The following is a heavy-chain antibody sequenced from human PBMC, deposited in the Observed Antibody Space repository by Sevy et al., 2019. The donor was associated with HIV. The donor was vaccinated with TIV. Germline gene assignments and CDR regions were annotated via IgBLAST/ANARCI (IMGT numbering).Heavy chain of an antibody. CDR2: ISSRSSNI. D-gene: IGHD2-15*01. CDR3: ARGGYCSGGSCYSPPDS. Sequence: GGSLRLSCAASGFTFSIYSMTWVRQAPGKGLEWVSSISSRSSNIYYADSVKGRFTISRDNAKNSLYLQMNSLRAEDTAVYYCARGGYCSGGSCYSPPDSWGQGTLVTVSS. J-gene: IGHJ4*02. CDR1: GFTFSIYS. V-gene: IGHV3-21*01.